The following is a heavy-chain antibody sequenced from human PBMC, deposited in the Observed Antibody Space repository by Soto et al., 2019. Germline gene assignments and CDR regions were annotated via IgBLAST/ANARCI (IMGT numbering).Heavy chain of an antibody. CDR3: AREGYYDSSGYYYFDY. CDR1: GFTFSSYW. J-gene: IGHJ4*02. V-gene: IGHV3-74*01. D-gene: IGHD3-22*01. CDR2: INSDGSST. Sequence: GGSLRLSCAASGFTFSSYWMHWVRQAPGKGLVWVSRINSDGSSTSYADSVKGRFTISRDNAKNTLYLQMNSLRAEDTAVYYCAREGYYDSSGYYYFDYWGQGTLVTVSS.